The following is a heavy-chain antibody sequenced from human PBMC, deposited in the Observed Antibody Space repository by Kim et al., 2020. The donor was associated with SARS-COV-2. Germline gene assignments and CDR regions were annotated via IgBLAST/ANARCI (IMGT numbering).Heavy chain of an antibody. CDR3: AKDNGPIVVVPAARGGGFDY. J-gene: IGHJ4*02. Sequence: GGSLRLSCAASGFTFDDYAMHWVRQAPGKGLEWVSGISWNSGSIGYADSVKGRFTISRDNAKNSLYLQMNSLRAEDTALYYCAKDNGPIVVVPAARGGGFDYWGQGTLVTVSS. V-gene: IGHV3-9*01. CDR1: GFTFDDYA. D-gene: IGHD2-2*01. CDR2: ISWNSGSI.